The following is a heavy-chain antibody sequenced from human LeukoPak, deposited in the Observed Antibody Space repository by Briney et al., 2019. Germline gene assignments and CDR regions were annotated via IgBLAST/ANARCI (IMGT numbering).Heavy chain of an antibody. D-gene: IGHD2-21*02. V-gene: IGHV1-69*06. CDR3: ARGALCGGDCYSAYYYYYMDV. J-gene: IGHJ6*03. CDR2: IIPIFGTA. CDR1: GGTFSSYA. Sequence: GASVKVSCKASGGTFSSYAISWVRQAPGQGLEWMGGIIPIFGTANYAQKFQGRVTITADKSTSTAYMELSSLRSEDTAVYYCARGALCGGDCYSAYYYYYMDVWGKGTTVTISS.